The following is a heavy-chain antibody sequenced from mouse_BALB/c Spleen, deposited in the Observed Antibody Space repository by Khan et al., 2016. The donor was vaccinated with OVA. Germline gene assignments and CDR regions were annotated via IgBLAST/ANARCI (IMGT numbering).Heavy chain of an antibody. Sequence: VQLQQSGAELAKPGASVKMSCKASGYTFTNYWMYWVKQRPGQGLEWIGYINPSTGYSEYNQKFKDKATLTADKSSSTAYIQLRSLTSEDSAVYYCANHGSSSAWLTYWGQGTLVTVSA. CDR1: GYTFTNYW. V-gene: IGHV1-7*01. CDR3: ANHGSSSAWLTY. CDR2: INPSTGYS. J-gene: IGHJ3*01. D-gene: IGHD1-1*01.